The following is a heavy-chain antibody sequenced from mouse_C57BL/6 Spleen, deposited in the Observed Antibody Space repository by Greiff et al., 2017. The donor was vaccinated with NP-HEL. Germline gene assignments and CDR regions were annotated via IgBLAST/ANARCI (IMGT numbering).Heavy chain of an antibody. CDR3: ARGGRWLLFDY. CDR1: GFTFSSYA. D-gene: IGHD2-3*01. Sequence: EVQVVESGGGLVKPGGSLKLSCAASGFTFSSYAMSWVRQTPEKRLEWVATISDGGSYTYYPDNVKGRFTISRDNAKNNLYLQMSHLKSEDTAMYYCARGGRWLLFDYWGQGTTLTVSS. V-gene: IGHV5-4*01. J-gene: IGHJ2*01. CDR2: ISDGGSYT.